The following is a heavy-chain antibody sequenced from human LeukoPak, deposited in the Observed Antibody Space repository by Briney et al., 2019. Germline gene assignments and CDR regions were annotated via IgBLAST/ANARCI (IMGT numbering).Heavy chain of an antibody. V-gene: IGHV3-48*04. CDR1: GFTFSTYT. CDR3: ARVGTTNYYFYYMDV. CDR2: VSSSGGTI. J-gene: IGHJ6*03. D-gene: IGHD2-2*01. Sequence: PGGSLRLSCAASGFTFSTYTMNWVRQAPGKGLEWVSHVSSSGGTIYYADSVKGRFTISRDNAKNSLYLQMNSLRAEDTAVYYCARVGTTNYYFYYMDVWGKGTTVTVSS.